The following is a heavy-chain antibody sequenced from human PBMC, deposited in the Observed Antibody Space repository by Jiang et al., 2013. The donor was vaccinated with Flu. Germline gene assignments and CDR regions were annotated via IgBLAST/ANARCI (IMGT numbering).Heavy chain of an antibody. CDR1: GFTFNNYA. V-gene: IGHV3-23*01. Sequence: QLLESGGGLEQPGGSLRLSCAASGFTFNNYALAWVRQAPGKGLEWVSTISGPADSTYYADSVRGRFTISRDNSRNTMYLQMNSLRVEDTAVYYCAKTPATYAFGAFDVWGQGTMVTVSS. CDR2: ISGPADST. D-gene: IGHD3-3*01. CDR3: AKTPATYAFGAFDV. J-gene: IGHJ3*01.